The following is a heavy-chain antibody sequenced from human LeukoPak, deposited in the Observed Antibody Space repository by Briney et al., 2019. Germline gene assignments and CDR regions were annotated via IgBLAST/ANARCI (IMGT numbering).Heavy chain of an antibody. CDR2: IYYSGST. CDR3: ARLGRYAAWADY. CDR1: GGSISSYY. D-gene: IGHD6-13*01. V-gene: IGHV4-59*08. Sequence: SETLSLTCTVSGGSISSYYWSWIRQPPGKGLELIGYIYYSGSTSYNPSLKSRVTISVDTSKNQFSLRLSSVTAADTAVYYCARLGRYAAWADYWGQGTLVTVSS. J-gene: IGHJ4*02.